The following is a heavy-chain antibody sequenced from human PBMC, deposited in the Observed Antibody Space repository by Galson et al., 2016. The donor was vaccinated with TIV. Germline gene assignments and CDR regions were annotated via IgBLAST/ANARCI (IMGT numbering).Heavy chain of an antibody. Sequence: SVKVSCKASGGSFSSYVFNWVRQAPGQGLEWMGNIIPLFGSANYAQKFPGRVTITADESTSTAYMELSRLRSEDTAIYYCATDRNTAMDTYYYYYGVDVWGQGPTVTVSS. CDR3: ATDRNTAMDTYYYYYGVDV. CDR2: IIPLFGSA. CDR1: GGSFSSYV. V-gene: IGHV1-69*13. D-gene: IGHD5-18*01. J-gene: IGHJ6*02.